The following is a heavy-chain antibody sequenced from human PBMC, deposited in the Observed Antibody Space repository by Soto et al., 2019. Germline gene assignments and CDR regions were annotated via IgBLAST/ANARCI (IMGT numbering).Heavy chain of an antibody. D-gene: IGHD3-22*01. CDR3: ARRLYYDSSGFEGGGMDV. CDR1: GVTISSYY. J-gene: IGHJ6*02. V-gene: IGHV4-59*08. CDR2: IFYSGST. Sequence: TSETLSLTCTVSGVTISSYYWSWMRQPPGKGLEWIGYIFYSGSTYYNPSLKSRVTISVDTSKNQFSLKLSSVTAADTAVYYCARRLYYDSSGFEGGGMDVWGQGTTVTVSS.